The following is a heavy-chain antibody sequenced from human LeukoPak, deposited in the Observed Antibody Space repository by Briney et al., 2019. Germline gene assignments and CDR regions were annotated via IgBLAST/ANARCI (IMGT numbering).Heavy chain of an antibody. J-gene: IGHJ4*02. CDR3: TTDWYDY. D-gene: IGHD6-13*01. CDR2: IKSKGDGGAA. Sequence: GGSLRPSCEASGFSFTNTWMSWVRQAPGKGLEWVGRIKSKGDGGAADYAAPVKGRFTISRDDSKNTQYLQMNSLKVEDTAVYYCTTDWYDYWGQGTLVTVSS. V-gene: IGHV3-15*01. CDR1: GFSFTNTW.